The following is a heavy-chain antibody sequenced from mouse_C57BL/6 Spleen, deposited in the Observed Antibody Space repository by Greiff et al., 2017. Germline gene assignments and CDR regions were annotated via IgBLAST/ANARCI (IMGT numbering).Heavy chain of an antibody. CDR3: ARDYYGSGYLDY. V-gene: IGHV1-55*01. CDR2: IYPGSGST. J-gene: IGHJ2*01. Sequence: VQLQQSGGELVKPGASVKMSCKASGYTFTSYWITWVKQRPGQGLEWIGDIYPGSGSTNYIEKFKSKATLTVDTSSSTASMQLSSLTSEDSAVDYCARDYYGSGYLDYWGQGTTLTVSS. D-gene: IGHD1-1*01. CDR1: GYTFTSYW.